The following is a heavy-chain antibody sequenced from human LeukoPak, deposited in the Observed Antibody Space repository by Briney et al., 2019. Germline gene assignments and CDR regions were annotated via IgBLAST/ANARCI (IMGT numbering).Heavy chain of an antibody. D-gene: IGHD3-9*01. J-gene: IGHJ4*02. CDR3: AETGPTDF. CDR2: ISHDGTNT. Sequence: PGSSLRLSCAASGFTFSSYGMHWVRQAPGKGLEWVAAISHDGTNTHYAESVKGRFTISRDNSKNMLYLQMNSLRAEDTALYYCAETGPTDFWGQGTLVTVSS. CDR1: GFTFSSYG. V-gene: IGHV3-30*03.